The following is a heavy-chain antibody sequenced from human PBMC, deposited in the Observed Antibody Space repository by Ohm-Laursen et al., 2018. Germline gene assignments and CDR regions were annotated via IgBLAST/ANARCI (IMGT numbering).Heavy chain of an antibody. J-gene: IGHJ4*02. CDR2: IDWDDDK. V-gene: IGHV2-70*04. D-gene: IGHD3-9*01. CDR1: GFSLTTREMR. Sequence: TQTLTLTSTFSGFSLTTREMRVPWIRQPPGKALEWLARIDWDDDKYYRTSLKTRLTISKDTSKNQVVLIMTNMDPVDTATYYCARVDILTGYYYYWGQGTLVTVSS. CDR3: ARVDILTGYYYY.